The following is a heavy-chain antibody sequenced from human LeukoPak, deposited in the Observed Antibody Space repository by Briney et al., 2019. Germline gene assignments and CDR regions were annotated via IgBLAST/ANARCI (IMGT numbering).Heavy chain of an antibody. V-gene: IGHV1-46*01. Sequence: ASVKVSCKASGYTFTGYYMHWVRQAPGQGLEWMGWINPNSGSTSYAQKFQGRVTMTRDMSTSTVYMELSSLRSEDTAVYYCARDPILVAGRILVGSSGYYPDYWGQGTLVTVSS. CDR1: GYTFTGYY. CDR2: INPNSGST. CDR3: ARDPILVAGRILVGSSGYYPDY. J-gene: IGHJ4*02. D-gene: IGHD3-22*01.